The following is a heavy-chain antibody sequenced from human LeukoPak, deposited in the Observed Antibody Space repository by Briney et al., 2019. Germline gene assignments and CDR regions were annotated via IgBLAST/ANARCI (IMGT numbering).Heavy chain of an antibody. D-gene: IGHD3-3*01. CDR2: INPNSGGT. Sequence: ASVKVSCKASGYTFTGYYMHWVRQAPGQGLEWMGWINPNSGGTNYAQKFQGRVTMTRDTSISTAYMELSRLRSDDTAVYYCARESITIFGVVNLWGQGTLVTVSS. V-gene: IGHV1-2*02. CDR3: ARESITIFGVVNL. J-gene: IGHJ5*02. CDR1: GYTFTGYY.